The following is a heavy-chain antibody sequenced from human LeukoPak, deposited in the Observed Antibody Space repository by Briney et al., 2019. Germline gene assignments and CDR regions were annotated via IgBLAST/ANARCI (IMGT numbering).Heavy chain of an antibody. CDR3: ARGYYGSSGYYHYYYYMDV. D-gene: IGHD3-22*01. Sequence: PSETLSLTCTVSGYSISSRYYWGWIRQPPGKGLEWIGSIYHSGSTYYNPSLKSRVTISVDTSKNQFSLKLSSVTAADTAVYYCARGYYGSSGYYHYYYYMDVWGKGTTVTVSS. J-gene: IGHJ6*03. CDR1: GYSISSRYY. V-gene: IGHV4-38-2*02. CDR2: IYHSGST.